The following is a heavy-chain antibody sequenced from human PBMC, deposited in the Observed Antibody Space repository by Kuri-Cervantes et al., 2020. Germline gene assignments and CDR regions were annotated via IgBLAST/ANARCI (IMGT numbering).Heavy chain of an antibody. CDR2: IYYSGST. V-gene: IGHV4-59*02. J-gene: IGHJ6*04. CDR1: GFSVSSKY. Sequence: GSLRLSCAASGFSVSSKYMSWVRQAPGKGLEWIGYIYYSGSTNYNPSLKSRVTISVDTSKNQFSLKLSSVTAADTAVYYCARDAQVWGKGTTVTVSS. CDR3: ARDAQV.